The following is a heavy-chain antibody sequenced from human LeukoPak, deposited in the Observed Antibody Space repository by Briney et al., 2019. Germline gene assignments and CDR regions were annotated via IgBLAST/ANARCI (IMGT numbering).Heavy chain of an antibody. CDR2: ISSSSSYI. CDR1: GFTFSSYS. CDR3: ARIYDSSGYYYLTNYYGMDV. Sequence: GGSLRLSCAASGFTFSSYSMNWVRQAPGKGLEWVSPISSSSSYIYYADSVKGRFTISRDNAKNSLYLQMNSLRAEDTAVYYCARIYDSSGYYYLTNYYGMDVWGQGTTVTVSS. J-gene: IGHJ6*02. D-gene: IGHD3-22*01. V-gene: IGHV3-21*01.